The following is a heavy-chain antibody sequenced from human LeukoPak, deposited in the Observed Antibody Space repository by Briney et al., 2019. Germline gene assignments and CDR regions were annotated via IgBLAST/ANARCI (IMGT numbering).Heavy chain of an antibody. CDR2: ISSSGSTI. CDR1: GFTFSDYY. V-gene: IGHV3-11*01. Sequence: GGSLRLSCAASGFTFSDYYMSWIRQAPGKGLEWVSYISSSGSTIYYADSVKGRFTISRDNAKNSLYLQMNSLRAEDTAVYYCAREHPTGHIVVVTNDAFDIWGQGTMVTVSS. D-gene: IGHD2-21*02. J-gene: IGHJ3*02. CDR3: AREHPTGHIVVVTNDAFDI.